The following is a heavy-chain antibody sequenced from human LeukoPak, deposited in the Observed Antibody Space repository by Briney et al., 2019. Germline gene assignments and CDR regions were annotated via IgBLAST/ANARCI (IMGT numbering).Heavy chain of an antibody. J-gene: IGHJ4*02. V-gene: IGHV1-2*02. Sequence: ASVKVSCKASGYTFTNYAISWVRQAPGQGLEWMGWINPNNGGTNYAQKFQGRVTMTRDTSISTAYMELSRLRSDDTAVYYCAREVDYYDTSDYFPLGYWGQGTLVTVSS. CDR1: GYTFTNYA. CDR3: AREVDYYDTSDYFPLGY. D-gene: IGHD3-22*01. CDR2: INPNNGGT.